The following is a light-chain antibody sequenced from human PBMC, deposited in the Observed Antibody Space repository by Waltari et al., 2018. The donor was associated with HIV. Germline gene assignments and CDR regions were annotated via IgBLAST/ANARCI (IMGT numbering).Light chain of an antibody. CDR2: WAS. J-gene: IGKJ4*01. CDR3: QQHYTTPLT. Sequence: DIVMTQSPDSLAVSLGGGATINCTSSQSVFYSSNNKNYLAWYQQKPGQPPKLLIFWASARESGVPDRFSASGSGTDFTLTISSLQAEDVAVYYCQQHYTTPLTFGGGTKVEI. V-gene: IGKV4-1*01. CDR1: QSVFYSSNNKNY.